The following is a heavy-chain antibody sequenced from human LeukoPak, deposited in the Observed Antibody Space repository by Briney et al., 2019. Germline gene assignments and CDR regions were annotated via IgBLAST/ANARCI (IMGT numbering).Heavy chain of an antibody. CDR2: RRSDGKR. J-gene: IGHJ1*01. CDR1: GFTVRRYW. D-gene: IGHD3-22*01. Sequence: HPGGSLRLSCAAYGFTVRRYWMHSVRHGPRKGLVWVSRRRSDGKRNNSDYVKRRFTISRGNANNPVTLQMDRLRPENTAVHYCARAPSEVGGYYPEYFRHWGQGTLVTVSS. CDR3: ARAPSEVGGYYPEYFRH. V-gene: IGHV3-74*01.